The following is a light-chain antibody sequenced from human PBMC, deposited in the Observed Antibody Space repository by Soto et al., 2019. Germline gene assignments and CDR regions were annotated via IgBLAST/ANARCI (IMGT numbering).Light chain of an antibody. V-gene: IGKV1-5*01. CDR2: DAS. J-gene: IGKJ1*01. CDR3: KQYNSYSRT. Sequence: DIQMTQSPSTLSASVGDRVTITCRARQSISSWVAWYQQKPGKAPKLLIYDASSLESGVPSRFSGSGSGTEFTLTISSLQPDDVATYYCKQYNSYSRTFGQGTKVEIK. CDR1: QSISSW.